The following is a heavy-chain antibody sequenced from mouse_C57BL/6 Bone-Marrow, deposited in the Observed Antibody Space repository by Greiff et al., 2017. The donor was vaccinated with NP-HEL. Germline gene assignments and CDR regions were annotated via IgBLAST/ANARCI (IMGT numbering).Heavy chain of an antibody. J-gene: IGHJ3*01. V-gene: IGHV1-19*01. CDR3: ATTTVVATKEFAY. CDR2: INPYNGGT. D-gene: IGHD1-1*01. CDR1: GYTFTDYY. Sequence: EVQLQESGPVLVKPGASVKMSCKASGYTFTDYYMNWVKQSHGKSLEWIGVINPYNGGTSYNQKFKGKATLTVDKSSSTAYMELNSLTSEDSAVYYCATTTVVATKEFAYWGQGTLVTVSA.